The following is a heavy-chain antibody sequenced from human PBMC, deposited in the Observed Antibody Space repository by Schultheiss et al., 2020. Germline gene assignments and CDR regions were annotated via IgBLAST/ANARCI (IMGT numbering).Heavy chain of an antibody. V-gene: IGHV3-23*01. CDR2: ISGSGGST. J-gene: IGHJ4*02. Sequence: GESLKISCAASGFTFSSYAMSWVRQAPGKGLEWVSAISGSGGSTYYADSVKGRFTISRDNSKNTLYLQMNSLRAEDTAVYYCAKVHTVLRFLEWLSYFDYWGQGTLVTVSS. D-gene: IGHD3-3*01. CDR3: AKVHTVLRFLEWLSYFDY. CDR1: GFTFSSYA.